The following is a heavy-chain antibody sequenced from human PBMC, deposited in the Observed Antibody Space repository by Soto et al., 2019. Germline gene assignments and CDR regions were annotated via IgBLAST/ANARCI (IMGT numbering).Heavy chain of an antibody. CDR3: ARDKGEWYYDFWSGYYYFDY. CDR1: GFTFSSYA. Sequence: PGGSLRLSCAASGFTFSSYAMHWVRQAPGKGLEWVAVISYDGSNKYYADSVKGRFTISRDNSKNTLYLQMNSLRAEDTAVYYCARDKGEWYYDFWSGYYYFDYWGQGTLVTVSS. V-gene: IGHV3-30-3*01. D-gene: IGHD3-3*01. J-gene: IGHJ4*02. CDR2: ISYDGSNK.